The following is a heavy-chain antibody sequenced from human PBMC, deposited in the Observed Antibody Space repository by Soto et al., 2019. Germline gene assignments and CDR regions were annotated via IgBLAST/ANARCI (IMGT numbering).Heavy chain of an antibody. CDR2: VKSRPDGGTT. D-gene: IGHD6-19*01. CDR3: TTVFLLPRGLGSSVF. V-gene: IGHV3-15*01. CDR1: GFSFSNAW. Sequence: EGQLEQSGGGLVRSGGSLRLSCVASGFSFSNAWMTWVRQAPGKGLEWVGRVKSRPDGGTTDYASPVKGRFTITRDDSKSTVYLQMYSLKGEDTAVYYCTTVFLLPRGLGSSVFWGQGALVTFSS. J-gene: IGHJ4*02.